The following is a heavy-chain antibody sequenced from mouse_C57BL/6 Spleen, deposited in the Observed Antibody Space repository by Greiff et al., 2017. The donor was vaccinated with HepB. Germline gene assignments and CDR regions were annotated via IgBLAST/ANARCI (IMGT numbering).Heavy chain of an antibody. D-gene: IGHD2-4*01. J-gene: IGHJ1*03. Sequence: QVQLKESGPGLVQPSQSLSITCTVSGFSLTSYGVHWVRQSPGKGLEWLGVIWSGGSTDYNAAFISRLSISKDNSKSQVFFKMNSLQADDTAIYYCARNVYDYDDWYFDVWGTGTTVTVSS. CDR2: IWSGGST. V-gene: IGHV2-2*01. CDR1: GFSLTSYG. CDR3: ARNVYDYDDWYFDV.